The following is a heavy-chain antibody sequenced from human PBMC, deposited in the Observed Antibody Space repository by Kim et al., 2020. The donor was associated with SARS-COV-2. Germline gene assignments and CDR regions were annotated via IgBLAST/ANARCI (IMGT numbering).Heavy chain of an antibody. V-gene: IGHV3-23*01. J-gene: IGHJ4*02. CDR3: ANLRAGWSGYWSGY. D-gene: IGHD3-3*01. Sequence: GGSLRLSCAASGFTFSSYAMSWVRQAPGKGLEWVSAISGSGGSTYYADSVKGRFTISRDNSKNTLYLQMNSLRAEDTAVYYCANLRAGWSGYWSGYWGQGTLVTVSS. CDR2: ISGSGGST. CDR1: GFTFSSYA.